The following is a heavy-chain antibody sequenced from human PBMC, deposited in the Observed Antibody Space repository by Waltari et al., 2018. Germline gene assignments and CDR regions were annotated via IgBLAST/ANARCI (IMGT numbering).Heavy chain of an antibody. J-gene: IGHJ4*02. Sequence: EVQLVESGGGLVKPGGSLRLSCAASGFSFSSYGMNWVRQAPGKGLEWVSSITAGSSYIDSADPGKGRFTISRDNAGNSLYLQMTGLRAEDTAIYYCARTSSPTMFGVVLDYWGQGALVTVSS. CDR3: ARTSSPTMFGVVLDY. CDR1: GFSFSSYG. V-gene: IGHV3-21*01. CDR2: ITAGSSYI. D-gene: IGHD3-3*01.